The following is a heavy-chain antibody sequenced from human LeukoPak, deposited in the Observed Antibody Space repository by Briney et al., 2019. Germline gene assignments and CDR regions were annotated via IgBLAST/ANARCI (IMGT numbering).Heavy chain of an antibody. Sequence: ASVKVSCKASGYTFTGYYMHWVRQAPGQGREWMGWINPNSGGTNYARKFQGRVTMTRDTSISTAYMEPSRLRSDDTAVYYCARPYGDYSLFDYWGQGTLVTVSS. D-gene: IGHD4-17*01. CDR3: ARPYGDYSLFDY. CDR1: GYTFTGYY. CDR2: INPNSGGT. V-gene: IGHV1-2*02. J-gene: IGHJ4*02.